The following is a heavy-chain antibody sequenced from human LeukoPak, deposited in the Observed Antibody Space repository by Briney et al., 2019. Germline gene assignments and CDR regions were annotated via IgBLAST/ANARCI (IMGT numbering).Heavy chain of an antibody. V-gene: IGHV4-59*01. Sequence: SETLSLTCTVSGGSISNCYWSWIRQPPGKGLEWIGYIYYTGSTNYNPSLKSRVTISVDTSKNQFSLKLSSVSAADTAVYYCARDFDTSGYYIYWGQGTLVTVSS. D-gene: IGHD3-22*01. CDR1: GGSISNCY. J-gene: IGHJ4*02. CDR3: ARDFDTSGYYIY. CDR2: IYYTGST.